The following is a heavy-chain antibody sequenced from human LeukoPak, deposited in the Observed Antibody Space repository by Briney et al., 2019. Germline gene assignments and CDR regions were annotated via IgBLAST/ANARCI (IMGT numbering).Heavy chain of an antibody. CDR1: GFTFSIYS. CDR2: ITGNSNYI. D-gene: IGHD3-10*01. J-gene: IGHJ4*02. Sequence: PGGSLRLSCAASGFTFSIYSINWVRQAPGKGLEWVSFITGNSNYIYYADSVEGRFTISRDNAKNSLYLQMNSLRVEDTAVYYCARDRVSGSGSIDYWGQGTLVTVSS. CDR3: ARDRVSGSGSIDY. V-gene: IGHV3-21*01.